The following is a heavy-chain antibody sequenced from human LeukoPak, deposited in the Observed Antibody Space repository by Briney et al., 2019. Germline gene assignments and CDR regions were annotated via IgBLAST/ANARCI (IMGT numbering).Heavy chain of an antibody. CDR1: GGTFSSYA. D-gene: IGHD3-22*01. CDR2: IIPIFGTA. V-gene: IGHV1-69*13. Sequence: ASVKVSCKAPGGTFSSYAISWVRQAPGQGLEWMGGIIPIFGTANYAQKFQGRVTITADESTSTAYMELSSLRSEDTAVYYCARITYYYDSSGYFYDYWGQGTLVTVSS. CDR3: ARITYYYDSSGYFYDY. J-gene: IGHJ4*02.